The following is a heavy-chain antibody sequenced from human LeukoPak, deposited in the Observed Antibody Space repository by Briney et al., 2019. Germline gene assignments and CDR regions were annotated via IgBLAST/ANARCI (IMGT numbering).Heavy chain of an antibody. V-gene: IGHV1-18*04. CDR1: GYTFTSYG. D-gene: IGHD5-18*01. Sequence: GASVKVSCKASGYTFTSYGISWVRQAPGQGLEWMGWISAYNGNTNYAQKLQGRVTMTTDTSTSTAYMELRSLRFDDTAVYYCARDCRGYSYGCDDAFDIWGQGTMVTVSS. CDR3: ARDCRGYSYGCDDAFDI. J-gene: IGHJ3*02. CDR2: ISAYNGNT.